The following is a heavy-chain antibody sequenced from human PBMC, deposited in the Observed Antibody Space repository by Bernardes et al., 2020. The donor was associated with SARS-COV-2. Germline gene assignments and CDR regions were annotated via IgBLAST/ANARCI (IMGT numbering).Heavy chain of an antibody. Sequence: GGSLRLSCAASGFTFSSYWMSWVRQAPGKGLEWVANIKQDGSEKYYVDSVKGRFTISRDNAKNSLYLQMNSLRAEDTAVYYCARDSILSRRSDYFDYWGQGTLVTVSS. CDR1: GFTFSSYW. CDR3: ARDSILSRRSDYFDY. D-gene: IGHD3-9*01. V-gene: IGHV3-7*01. CDR2: IKQDGSEK. J-gene: IGHJ4*02.